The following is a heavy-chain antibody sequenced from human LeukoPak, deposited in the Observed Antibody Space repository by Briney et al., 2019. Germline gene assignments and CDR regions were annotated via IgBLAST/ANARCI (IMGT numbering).Heavy chain of an antibody. J-gene: IGHJ4*02. Sequence: GGSLRLSCAASGFTFDGYAMHWVRQAPGKGLKWVSGISWDSGAIGYADSVKGRFTISRDNAKNSLYLQMDSLRAEDTALYYCAKDYGGNHWFDYWGQGTLVTVSS. CDR1: GFTFDGYA. D-gene: IGHD4-23*01. CDR3: AKDYGGNHWFDY. V-gene: IGHV3-9*01. CDR2: ISWDSGAI.